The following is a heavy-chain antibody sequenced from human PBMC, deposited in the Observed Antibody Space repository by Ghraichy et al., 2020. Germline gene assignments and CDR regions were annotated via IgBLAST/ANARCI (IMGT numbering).Heavy chain of an antibody. D-gene: IGHD6-13*01. CDR2: INHSGST. Sequence: SETLSLTCAVYGGSFSGYYWSWIRQPPGKGLEWIGEINHSGSTNYNPSLKSRVTISVDTSKNQFSLKLSSVTAADTAVYYCARGIGSSWYDGDYWGQGTLVTVSS. V-gene: IGHV4-34*01. J-gene: IGHJ4*02. CDR3: ARGIGSSWYDGDY. CDR1: GGSFSGYY.